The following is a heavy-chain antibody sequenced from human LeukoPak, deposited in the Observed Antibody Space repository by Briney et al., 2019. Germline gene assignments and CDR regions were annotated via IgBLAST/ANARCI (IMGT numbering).Heavy chain of an antibody. CDR2: IIPIFGTA. V-gene: IGHV1-69*13. D-gene: IGHD3-22*01. CDR1: GGTFSSYA. CDR3: ASAPNYYDSSGYYYLLYY. Sequence: SVKVSCKASGGTFSSYAISWVRQAPGQGLEWMGGIIPIFGTANYAQKFQGRVTITADESTSTAYMELSSLRSEDTAVYYCASAPNYYDSSGYYYLLYYWGQGTLVTVSS. J-gene: IGHJ4*02.